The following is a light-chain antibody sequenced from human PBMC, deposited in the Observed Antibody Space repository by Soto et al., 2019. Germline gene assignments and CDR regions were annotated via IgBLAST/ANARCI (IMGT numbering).Light chain of an antibody. J-gene: IGKJ1*01. CDR2: AAS. V-gene: IGKV1-39*01. CDR3: QQSHSTPRT. CDR1: QSISSN. Sequence: IPLTQSPSSLSAAVGDRVTITCRASQSISSNLNWYQQKPGRAPDLLIYAASSLHSGVPSRFSGSASGTDFTLTISSLQPEDSATYYCQQSHSTPRTFGQGTKVDI.